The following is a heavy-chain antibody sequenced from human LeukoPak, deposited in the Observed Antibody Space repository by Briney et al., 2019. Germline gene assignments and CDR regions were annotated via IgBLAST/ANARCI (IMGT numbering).Heavy chain of an antibody. Sequence: GGSLRLSCAASGFTFSSYAMSWVRQAPGKGLEWVSAISGSGGSTYYADSVKGRFTISRVNSKNTLYLQMNSLRAEDTAVYYCAKLSGTSCYKSYDYWGQGTLVTVSS. V-gene: IGHV3-23*01. CDR3: AKLSGTSCYKSYDY. CDR2: ISGSGGST. D-gene: IGHD2-2*02. CDR1: GFTFSSYA. J-gene: IGHJ4*02.